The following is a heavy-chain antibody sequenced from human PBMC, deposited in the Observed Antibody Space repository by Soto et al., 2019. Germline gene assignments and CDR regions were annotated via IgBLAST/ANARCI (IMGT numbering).Heavy chain of an antibody. J-gene: IGHJ5*02. CDR1: GFTFTTYA. D-gene: IGHD3-10*01. CDR3: SEDSKLIPGGYDL. V-gene: IGHV3-23*01. Sequence: EVQLLESGGGLIQPGGSLRLACAASGFTFTTYAMRWVRQAPGKGLEWGSAISASGDITYYADSVKGRFTISRDRWKNPLYLSKNRLRGRETDISDVSEDSKLIPGGYDLCAQGTLVTVAS. CDR2: ISASGDIT.